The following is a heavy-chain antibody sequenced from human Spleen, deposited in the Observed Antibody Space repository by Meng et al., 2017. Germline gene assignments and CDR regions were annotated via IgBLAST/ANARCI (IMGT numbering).Heavy chain of an antibody. Sequence: QVQLVQSWAECKEPGASVKVPCKPSGYNFPDYWLHWVRRAPGQGLEWMGRIDPKSGDTNYAQRFQGRVTMTGDTSISTAYMELSGLRSDDTAMYYCARDEDISAAGKLFGDYWGQGTLVTVSS. V-gene: IGHV1-2*06. D-gene: IGHD6-13*01. CDR1: GYNFPDYW. J-gene: IGHJ4*02. CDR3: ARDEDISAAGKLFGDY. CDR2: IDPKSGDT.